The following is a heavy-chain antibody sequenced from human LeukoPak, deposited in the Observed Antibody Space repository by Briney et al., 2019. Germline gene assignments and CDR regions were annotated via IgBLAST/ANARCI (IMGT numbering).Heavy chain of an antibody. D-gene: IGHD7-27*01. CDR1: GYTFTKYY. Sequence: ASVKVSCKASGYTFTKYYMHWVRQPAGQGLEWMGILNPSGCSTSYAPKFHGRVTMTRDTSTRTVYMELSSLRSEDTAVYYCATGPWGEFDPRGQGTLVTVSS. CDR3: ATGPWGEFDP. J-gene: IGHJ5*02. V-gene: IGHV1-46*01. CDR2: LNPSGCST.